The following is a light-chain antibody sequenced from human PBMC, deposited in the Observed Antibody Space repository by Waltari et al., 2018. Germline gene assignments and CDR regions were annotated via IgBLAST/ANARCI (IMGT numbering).Light chain of an antibody. CDR3: QQSHSTPLT. V-gene: IGKV1-8*01. J-gene: IGKJ4*01. CDR1: QDIRTY. CDR2: AVS. Sequence: AIRVTQSPSSLSASTGDSVTITCRASQDIRTYLGWYQQKPGKAPKLLLYAVSTLQSGVPSRFSGSGSGTDFALTISSLQPEDFATYYCQQSHSTPLTFGGGTKVEIK.